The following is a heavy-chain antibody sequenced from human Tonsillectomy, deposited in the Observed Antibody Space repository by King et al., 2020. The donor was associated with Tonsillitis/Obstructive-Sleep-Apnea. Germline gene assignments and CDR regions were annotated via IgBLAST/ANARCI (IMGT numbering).Heavy chain of an antibody. D-gene: IGHD1-26*01. CDR1: GFTFSSYG. Sequence: VQLVESGGGVVQPGRSLRLSCAASGFTFSSYGMHWVRQAPGKGLEWVAVIWFDGSNKYYADSVKGRFTISRDNSKNTLYLQMNSLRAEDTSIYYCAISRERYSGSNYEAVHFDYWGQRTLVTVSS. CDR2: IWFDGSNK. CDR3: AISRERYSGSNYEAVHFDY. J-gene: IGHJ4*02. V-gene: IGHV3-33*01.